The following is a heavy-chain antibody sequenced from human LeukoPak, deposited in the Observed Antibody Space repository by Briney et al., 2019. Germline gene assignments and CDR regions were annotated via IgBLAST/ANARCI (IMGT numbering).Heavy chain of an antibody. CDR1: GFTFSSYS. Sequence: PGGSLRLSCAVSGFTFSSYSMSWVRQAPGKGLEWVSSISSSGTYKYYADSVKGRFTISRDNAKNSLYLQMNSLRAEDTAVYYCARAVGWLQSLDYWGQGTLVTVSS. CDR2: ISSSGTYK. V-gene: IGHV3-21*01. CDR3: ARAVGWLQSLDY. J-gene: IGHJ4*02. D-gene: IGHD5-24*01.